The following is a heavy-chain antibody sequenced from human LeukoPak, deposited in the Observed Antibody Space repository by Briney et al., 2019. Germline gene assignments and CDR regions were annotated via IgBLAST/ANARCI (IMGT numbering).Heavy chain of an antibody. CDR2: IIPIFGTA. V-gene: IGHV1-69*13. J-gene: IGHJ4*02. Sequence: SVKVSCKGSGGTFSSYAISWVRQAPGQGLEWMGGIIPIFGTANYAQKFQGRVTITADESTSTAYMELSSLRSEDTAVYYCARDHCSSTSCYFELGYWGQGTLVTVSS. CDR1: GGTFSSYA. D-gene: IGHD2-2*01. CDR3: ARDHCSSTSCYFELGY.